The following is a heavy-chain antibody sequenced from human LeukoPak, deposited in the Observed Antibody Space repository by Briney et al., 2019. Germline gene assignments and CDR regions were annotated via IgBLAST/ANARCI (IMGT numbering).Heavy chain of an antibody. D-gene: IGHD3-3*01. CDR3: ATTSYYDFWSGYNDAFDI. CDR2: IKQDGSEK. J-gene: IGHJ3*02. V-gene: IGHV3-7*01. CDR1: GFTFSSYW. Sequence: GGSLGLSSAASGFTFSSYWMNWVRQAPGKGLEWVANIKQDGSEKYYVDSVKGRFTISRDNAKNSLYLQMNSLRAEDTAVYYCATTSYYDFWSGYNDAFDIWGQGTMVTVSS.